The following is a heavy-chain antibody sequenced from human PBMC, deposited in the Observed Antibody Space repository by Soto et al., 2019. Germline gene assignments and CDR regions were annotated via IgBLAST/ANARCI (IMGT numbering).Heavy chain of an antibody. D-gene: IGHD2-2*01. CDR1: GFIFSNYG. CDR3: AKERADIVVAPVATSGMDV. Sequence: SLRLSCAASGFIFSNYGMHWVRQAPGKGLEWVAVTSHDGSNNYYTHSVKGRFTISRDNSKNTLYLQMNSLTAEDTAVYFCAKERADIVVAPVATSGMDVWGQGTTVTVSS. CDR2: TSHDGSNN. J-gene: IGHJ6*02. V-gene: IGHV3-30*18.